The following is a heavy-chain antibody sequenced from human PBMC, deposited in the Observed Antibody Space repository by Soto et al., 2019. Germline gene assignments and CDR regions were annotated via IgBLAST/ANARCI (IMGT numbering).Heavy chain of an antibody. Sequence: SVKVSCKASGGTFSSYAISWVRQAPGQGLEWMGGIIPIFGTANYAQKFQGRVTITAYESTSTAYMELSSLRSEDTAVYYCARTYSGSYYRFDYWGQGTLVAVSS. V-gene: IGHV1-69*13. CDR1: GGTFSSYA. CDR2: IIPIFGTA. J-gene: IGHJ4*02. D-gene: IGHD1-26*01. CDR3: ARTYSGSYYRFDY.